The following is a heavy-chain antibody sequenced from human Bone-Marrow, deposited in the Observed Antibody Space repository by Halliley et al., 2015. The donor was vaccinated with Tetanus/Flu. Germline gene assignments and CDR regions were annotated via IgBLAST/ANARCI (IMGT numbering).Heavy chain of an antibody. CDR2: GVNK. D-gene: IGHD3-10*01. CDR3: AKSAFYSFYGSGTAVENYFDH. J-gene: IGHJ4*02. Sequence: GVNKNYADAVQGRFTIPRDNSKNTLYLQMNSLRAEDTAVYSCAKSAFYSFYGSGTAVENYFDHWGQGTLVTVSS. V-gene: IGHV3-33*06.